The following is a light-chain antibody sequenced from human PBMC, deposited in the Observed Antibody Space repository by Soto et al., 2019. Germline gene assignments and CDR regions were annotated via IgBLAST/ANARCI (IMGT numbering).Light chain of an antibody. Sequence: QSALTQPASVSGSPGQSITIYCTGTSSDVGGYNYVSWYQHHPGKAPELLIYDVSSRPSGVSDRFSGSKSGNTASLTISGLQAEDEADYYCSSYTSSRGYVFGTGTKLTVL. CDR3: SSYTSSRGYV. J-gene: IGLJ1*01. V-gene: IGLV2-14*03. CDR1: SSDVGGYNY. CDR2: DVS.